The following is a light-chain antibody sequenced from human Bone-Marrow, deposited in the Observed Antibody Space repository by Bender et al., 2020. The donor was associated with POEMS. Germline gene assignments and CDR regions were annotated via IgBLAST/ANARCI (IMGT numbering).Light chain of an antibody. CDR1: SSDVGTYNL. V-gene: IGLV2-23*02. Sequence: QSALTQPASVSGSPGQSITISCTGASSDVGTYNLVSWYQHHPGKAPKLMIYEVSKRPSGVSHRFSGSKSGNTASLTISGLQAEDEADYYCCSYAGRYTYLFGTGTKVTVL. J-gene: IGLJ1*01. CDR3: CSYAGRYTYL. CDR2: EVS.